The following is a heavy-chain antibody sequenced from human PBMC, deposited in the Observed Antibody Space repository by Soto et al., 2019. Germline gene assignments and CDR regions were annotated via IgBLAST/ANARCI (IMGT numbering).Heavy chain of an antibody. CDR3: ARREDRGVAGTPDYYYYAMDV. CDR2: ISHDGSNK. J-gene: IGHJ6*02. V-gene: IGHV3-30-3*01. D-gene: IGHD6-19*01. Sequence: QVQLVESGGGVVQPGRSLRLSCAASGFSFNNYGMNWVRQAPGKGLEWVAVISHDGSNKYNADSVKGRFTISRDISKNRLYLQMTNLRAEDTAVYYCARREDRGVAGTPDYYYYAMDVWGQGTTVTVSS. CDR1: GFSFNNYG.